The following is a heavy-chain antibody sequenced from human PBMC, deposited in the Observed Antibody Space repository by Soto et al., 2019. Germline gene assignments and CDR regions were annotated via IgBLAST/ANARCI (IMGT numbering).Heavy chain of an antibody. Sequence: SETLSLTCTVSGGSVSSGSYYWSWIRQPPGKGLEWIGYIYYSGSTYYNPSLKSRVTISVDTSKNQFSLKLSSVTAADTAVYYCARGLGGYSYGEPNWFDPWGQGTLVTVSS. CDR1: GGSVSSGSYY. V-gene: IGHV4-30-4*01. CDR2: IYYSGST. J-gene: IGHJ5*02. D-gene: IGHD5-18*01. CDR3: ARGLGGYSYGEPNWFDP.